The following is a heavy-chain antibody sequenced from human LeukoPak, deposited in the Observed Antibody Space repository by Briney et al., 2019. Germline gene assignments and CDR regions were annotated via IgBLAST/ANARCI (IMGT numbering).Heavy chain of an antibody. Sequence: KPSETLSLTCAVYGGSFSGYYWSWIRQPPGKGLEWIGEINHSGSTNNNPSLKSRVTISVDTSKNQFSLKLSSVTAADTAVYYCARHDAVAGTNGWFDPWGQGTLVTVPS. D-gene: IGHD6-19*01. CDR2: INHSGST. V-gene: IGHV4-34*01. J-gene: IGHJ5*02. CDR1: GGSFSGYY. CDR3: ARHDAVAGTNGWFDP.